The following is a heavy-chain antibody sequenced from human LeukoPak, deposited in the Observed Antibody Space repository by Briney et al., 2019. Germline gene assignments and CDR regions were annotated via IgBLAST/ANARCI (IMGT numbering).Heavy chain of an antibody. D-gene: IGHD6-13*01. CDR3: ARGNSIAAAGALYYYYYYYMDV. CDR2: IYSSGST. J-gene: IGHJ6*03. CDR1: GASISSDGYS. V-gene: IGHV4-30-4*07. Sequence: PSETLSLTCAVSGASISSDGYSWSWIRQPPGKGLECIGYIYSSGSTYYSPSLKSRVTISIDTSNNQFSLKLSSVTAADTAVYYCARGNSIAAAGALYYYYYYYMDVWGKGTTVTISS.